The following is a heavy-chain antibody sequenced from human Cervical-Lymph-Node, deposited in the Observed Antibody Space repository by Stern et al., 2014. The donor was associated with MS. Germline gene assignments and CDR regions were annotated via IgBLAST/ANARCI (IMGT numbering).Heavy chain of an antibody. J-gene: IGHJ4*02. D-gene: IGHD4-17*01. V-gene: IGHV4-31*03. CDR2: IYYSGST. Sequence: QVQLQESGPGLVKPSQTLSLTRSVSGGPISGGGYYWSWIPPHPGKGLERVGHIYYSGSTAYNPSLRSRVTIAVDTSKNQFSLRLTSMTAADAAVYFCAREGLNTVPYFDHWGQGTRVTVSS. CDR1: GGPISGGGYY. CDR3: AREGLNTVPYFDH.